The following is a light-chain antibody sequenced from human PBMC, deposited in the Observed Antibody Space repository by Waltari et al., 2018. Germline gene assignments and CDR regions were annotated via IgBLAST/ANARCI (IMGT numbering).Light chain of an antibody. CDR1: QSVSSS. CDR2: GAS. J-gene: IGKJ4*01. V-gene: IGKV3-15*01. CDR3: QQYNNWPLT. Sequence: EIVLTQSPATLSLSPGERVTLSCRASQSVSSSLAWYQQKPGQAPRLLIFGASSMATGIPDRFSGSGSGTDFTLTLSSLEPEDFALYYCQQYNNWPLTFGGGSKVEIK.